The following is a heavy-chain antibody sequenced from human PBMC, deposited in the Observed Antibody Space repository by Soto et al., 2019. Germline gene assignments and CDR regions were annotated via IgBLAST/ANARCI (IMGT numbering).Heavy chain of an antibody. J-gene: IGHJ6*02. D-gene: IGHD2-21*02. Sequence: PGGSLRLSCAASGFNFSLFGMHWVRQVPGKGLEWVAVKSFDGSNTHYADSVNGRFLISRDNFKEILYLQMNSLRPEDTAVYFCAKDIFRGHVVVVTAMGGVDVWGQGTTVTVSS. CDR3: AKDIFRGHVVVVTAMGGVDV. CDR2: KSFDGSNT. CDR1: GFNFSLFG. V-gene: IGHV3-30*18.